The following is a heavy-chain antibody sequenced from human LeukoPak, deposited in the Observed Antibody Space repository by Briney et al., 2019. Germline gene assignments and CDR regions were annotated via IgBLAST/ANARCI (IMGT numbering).Heavy chain of an antibody. Sequence: PGGSLRLSCVASGYPFSSYSMTWVRQAPGKGLEWVSYISVSGGVRSYADSVKGRFTISRDNSKNTLYLQMNSLRAEDTAVYYCARDAPRGDSSGSIAPDAFDIWGQGTMVTVSS. CDR2: ISVSGGVR. CDR1: GYPFSSYS. J-gene: IGHJ3*02. CDR3: ARDAPRGDSSGSIAPDAFDI. V-gene: IGHV3-48*01. D-gene: IGHD3-22*01.